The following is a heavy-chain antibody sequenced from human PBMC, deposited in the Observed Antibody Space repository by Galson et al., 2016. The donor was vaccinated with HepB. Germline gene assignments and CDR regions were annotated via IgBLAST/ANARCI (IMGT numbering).Heavy chain of an antibody. D-gene: IGHD6-19*01. Sequence: TLSLTCTVSGGSITSGGYYWSWIRQHPGKGLEWIGYIYYSGSTHYNPSLKSRVSISVDTSKNQFSLKLSSVTAADTGVFYCARQATSGWYDSWGQGSLVIVSS. CDR1: GGSITSGGYY. CDR2: IYYSGST. V-gene: IGHV4-31*03. CDR3: ARQATSGWYDS. J-gene: IGHJ5*02.